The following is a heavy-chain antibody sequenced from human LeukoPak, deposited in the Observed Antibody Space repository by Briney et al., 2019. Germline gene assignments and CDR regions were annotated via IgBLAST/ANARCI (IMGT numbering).Heavy chain of an antibody. Sequence: GASVRVSCKASGYTFTINGIYWGRQAPGQGRECMGWVCLHSGDTSYAQKFQDSATMTADTSTSTAYMELRSLRSDDTAVYYCAREIVAGRGYYSYYMDVWGSGTTVTVSS. CDR2: VCLHSGDT. CDR1: GYTFTING. D-gene: IGHD3-22*01. V-gene: IGHV1-18*01. J-gene: IGHJ6*03. CDR3: AREIVAGRGYYSYYMDV.